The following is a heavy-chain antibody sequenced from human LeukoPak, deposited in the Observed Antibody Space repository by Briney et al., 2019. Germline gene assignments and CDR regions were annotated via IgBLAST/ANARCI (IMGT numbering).Heavy chain of an antibody. CDR1: GYTFTSYA. V-gene: IGHV1-3*01. Sequence: ASMKVSCKASGYTFTSYAMHWVRQAPGQRLEWMGWINAGNGNTKYSQKFQGRVTITRDTSASTAYMELSSLRSEDTAVYYCARGKLRYFDWCDYWGQGTLVTVSS. CDR2: INAGNGNT. CDR3: ARGKLRYFDWCDY. J-gene: IGHJ4*02. D-gene: IGHD3-9*01.